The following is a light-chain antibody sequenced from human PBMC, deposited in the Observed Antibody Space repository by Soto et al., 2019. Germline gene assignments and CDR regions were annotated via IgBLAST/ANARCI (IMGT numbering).Light chain of an antibody. CDR2: YDD. J-gene: IGLJ2*01. Sequence: QSVLTQPPSVSEAPGQRVTISCSGSSSNIGNNVVNWYQQVPGKAPKLLIYYDDLLPSGVSDRFSGSKSGTSASLAISGLQSEDEADYYCAAWDDSRSEVVFGGGTKLTV. CDR1: SSNIGNNV. V-gene: IGLV1-36*01. CDR3: AAWDDSRSEVV.